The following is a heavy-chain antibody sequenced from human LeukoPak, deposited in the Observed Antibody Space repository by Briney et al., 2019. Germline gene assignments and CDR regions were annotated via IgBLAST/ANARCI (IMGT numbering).Heavy chain of an antibody. CDR1: GFTFSSYA. V-gene: IGHV3-30-3*01. Sequence: GGSLRLSCAASGFTFSSYAMHWVRQAPGKGREGVAVISYDGSNKYYADSVKGRFTISRDNSKNTLYLQMNSLRAEDTAVYYCARAAWDYYDSSGYYYDYWGQGTLVTVSS. CDR3: ARAAWDYYDSSGYYYDY. D-gene: IGHD3-22*01. J-gene: IGHJ4*02. CDR2: ISYDGSNK.